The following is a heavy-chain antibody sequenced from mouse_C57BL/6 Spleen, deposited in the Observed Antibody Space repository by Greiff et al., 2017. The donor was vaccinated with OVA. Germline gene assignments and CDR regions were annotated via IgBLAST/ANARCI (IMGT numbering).Heavy chain of an antibody. Sequence: ESGPGLVKPSQSLSLTCSVTGYSITSGYYWNWIRQFPGNKLEWMGYISYDGSNNYNPSLKNRISITRDTSKNQFFRKLNSVTTEDTATYDCARLDDYDAWFAYWGQGTLVTVSA. J-gene: IGHJ3*01. CDR3: ARLDDYDAWFAY. D-gene: IGHD2-4*01. CDR1: GYSITSGYY. CDR2: ISYDGSN. V-gene: IGHV3-6*01.